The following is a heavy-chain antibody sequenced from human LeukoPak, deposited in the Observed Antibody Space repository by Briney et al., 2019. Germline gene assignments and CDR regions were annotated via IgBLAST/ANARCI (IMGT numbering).Heavy chain of an antibody. CDR3: AAGYSSGWYYFDY. CDR1: GFTVSSNY. CDR2: ISSSSSYI. J-gene: IGHJ4*02. D-gene: IGHD6-19*01. Sequence: GGSLRLSCAASGFTVSSNYMSWVRQAPGKGLEWVSSISSSSSYIYYADSVKGRFTISRDNAKNSLYLQMNSLRAEDTAVYYCAAGYSSGWYYFDYWGQGTLVTVSS. V-gene: IGHV3-21*01.